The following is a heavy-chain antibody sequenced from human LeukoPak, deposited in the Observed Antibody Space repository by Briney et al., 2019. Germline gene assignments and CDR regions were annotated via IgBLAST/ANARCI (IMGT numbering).Heavy chain of an antibody. Sequence: SETLPLTCTVSGGSISSNSYYWGWIRQPPGKGLEWIGSIYYSGSTYYNPSLKSRVTISVDTSKNQFSLKLSSVTAADTAVYYCARKYSSSWIDYWGQGTLVTVSS. V-gene: IGHV4-39*07. CDR1: GGSISSNSYY. J-gene: IGHJ4*02. CDR2: IYYSGST. D-gene: IGHD6-13*01. CDR3: ARKYSSSWIDY.